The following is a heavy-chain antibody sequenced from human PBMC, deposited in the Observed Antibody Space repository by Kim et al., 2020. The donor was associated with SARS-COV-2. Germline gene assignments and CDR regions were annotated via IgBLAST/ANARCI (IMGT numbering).Heavy chain of an antibody. V-gene: IGHV3-30*01. D-gene: IGHD5-12*01. CDR3: ALEMATTGAFDY. Sequence: YYADSVKGRFTISRDNSKNTLYLQMNSLRAEDTAVYYCALEMATTGAFDYWGQGTLVTVSS. J-gene: IGHJ4*02.